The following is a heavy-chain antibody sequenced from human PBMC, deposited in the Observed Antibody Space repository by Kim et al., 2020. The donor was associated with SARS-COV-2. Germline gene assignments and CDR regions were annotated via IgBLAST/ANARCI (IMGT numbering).Heavy chain of an antibody. CDR3: AKDQVLYGSGSYLFDY. D-gene: IGHD3-10*01. V-gene: IGHV3-23*01. Sequence: SVKGQFPTPRDNSKNTLYLQMNSLRAEDTAVYYCAKDQVLYGSGSYLFDYWGQGTLVTVSS. J-gene: IGHJ4*02.